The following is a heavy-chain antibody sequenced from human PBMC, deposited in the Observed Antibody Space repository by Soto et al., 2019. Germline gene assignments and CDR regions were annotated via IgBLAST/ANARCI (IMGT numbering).Heavy chain of an antibody. J-gene: IGHJ4*02. Sequence: SETLSLTCAVSGGSISTSNWWSWVRQPPGKGLEWIGEVYHSGSTNYNPSFKSRVAMSVDKSKNQFSLKLNSVTAADTALYYCARLSGCYQAFDSWGQGTLVSVSS. CDR3: ARLSGCYQAFDS. CDR2: VYHSGST. CDR1: GGSISTSNW. D-gene: IGHD3-22*01. V-gene: IGHV4-4*02.